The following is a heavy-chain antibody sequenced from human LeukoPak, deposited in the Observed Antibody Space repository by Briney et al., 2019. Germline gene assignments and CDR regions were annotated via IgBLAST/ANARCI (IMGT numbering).Heavy chain of an antibody. CDR3: ARDVRRSSSSANSYYYYMDV. Sequence: SETLSLTCTVSDGSISNYYWSWIRQPAGKGLEWIGRIYTSGTTNYNPSLKSRVTMSVDTSKNHFSLNLDSVTAADTAVYYCARDVRRSSSSANSYYYYMDVWGKGATVTVSS. V-gene: IGHV4-4*07. J-gene: IGHJ6*03. CDR1: DGSISNYY. D-gene: IGHD6-6*01. CDR2: IYTSGTT.